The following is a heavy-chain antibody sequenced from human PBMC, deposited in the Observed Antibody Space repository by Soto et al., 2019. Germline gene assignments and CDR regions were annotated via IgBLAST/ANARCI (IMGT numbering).Heavy chain of an antibody. CDR1: GFTFSSYG. Sequence: QVQLVESGGGVVQPGRSLRLSCAASGFTFSSYGMHWVRQAPGKGLEWVAVIWYDGSNKYYADSVKGRFTISRDNSKNTLYLQMNSRRAEDTAVYYCARAQGWGFGELLSYYFDYWGQGTLVTVSS. D-gene: IGHD3-10*01. CDR3: ARAQGWGFGELLSYYFDY. V-gene: IGHV3-33*01. CDR2: IWYDGSNK. J-gene: IGHJ4*02.